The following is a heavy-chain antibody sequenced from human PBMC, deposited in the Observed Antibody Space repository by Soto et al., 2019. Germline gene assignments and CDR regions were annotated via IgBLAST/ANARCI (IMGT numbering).Heavy chain of an antibody. V-gene: IGHV3-23*01. D-gene: IGHD4-4*01. CDR1: GFTVTSNG. J-gene: IGHJ4*02. Sequence: GGSLRLSCGVSGFTVTSNGVSWVRQAPGKGLEWVSAISPNGQGIWYADSVKGRFTISRDISRNTVFLQMDSLRAEDTAVYYCAKGRQYPRDYFHYWGQGTLVTVSS. CDR2: ISPNGQGI. CDR3: AKGRQYPRDYFHY.